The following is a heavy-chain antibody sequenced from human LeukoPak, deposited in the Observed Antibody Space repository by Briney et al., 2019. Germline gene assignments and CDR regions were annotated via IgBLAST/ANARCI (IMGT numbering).Heavy chain of an antibody. D-gene: IGHD1-26*01. J-gene: IGHJ4*02. CDR1: GFTFSSYA. CDR3: ASDPDQWELLHDY. V-gene: IGHV3-30-3*01. Sequence: GGSLRLSCAASGFTFSSYAMHWVRQAPGKGLEWVAVISYDGSNKYYADSVKGRFTISRDNSKNTLYLQMNSLRAEDTAVYYCASDPDQWELLHDYWGQGTLVTVSS. CDR2: ISYDGSNK.